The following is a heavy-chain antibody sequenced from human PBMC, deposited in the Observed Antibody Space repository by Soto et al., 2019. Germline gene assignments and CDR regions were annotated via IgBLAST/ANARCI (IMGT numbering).Heavy chain of an antibody. V-gene: IGHV3-48*02. CDR3: ARATGGGQTYYYYAMDV. Sequence: ESGGGLAQPGGSLGLSCVASGFTFSSYSMNWVRQAPGKGLEWVSYLSSSSSTIYYADSVKGRFTISRDNAKNSLYLQMNSLRDEDTAVYYCARATGGGQTYYYYAMDVWGQGTTVTVSS. CDR1: GFTFSSYS. D-gene: IGHD3-16*01. CDR2: LSSSSSTI. J-gene: IGHJ6*02.